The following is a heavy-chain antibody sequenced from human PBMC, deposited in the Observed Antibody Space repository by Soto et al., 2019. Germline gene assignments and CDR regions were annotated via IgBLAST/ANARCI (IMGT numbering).Heavy chain of an antibody. D-gene: IGHD1-26*01. Sequence: PGGSLRLSCAASGFTFRDFAMSWVRQAPGKGLEWVSAISGSGGSTYYADSVKGRFTISRDNSKNTLYLQMNSLRAEDTAVYYCAKDPFYSYPYWGQGTLVTVSS. CDR3: AKDPFYSYPY. J-gene: IGHJ4*02. CDR1: GFTFRDFA. CDR2: ISGSGGST. V-gene: IGHV3-23*01.